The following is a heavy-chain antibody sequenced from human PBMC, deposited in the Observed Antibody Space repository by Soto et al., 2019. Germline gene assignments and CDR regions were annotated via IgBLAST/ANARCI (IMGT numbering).Heavy chain of an antibody. CDR2: VSAGGDMT. CDR1: GFTFSSYA. J-gene: IGHJ6*02. Sequence: DVQLLESGGHLVQPGGSLRLSCAASGFTFSSYAMSWVRQAPGKGLEWVSSVSAGGDMTYYSDSVKGRFTISRDNSNNALFLQMTSLRIDDTALYYRARGDVGGSGSSSSYYYSGLDVWGQGTTVTV. CDR3: ARGDVGGSGSSSSYYYSGLDV. V-gene: IGHV3-23*01. D-gene: IGHD3-10*01.